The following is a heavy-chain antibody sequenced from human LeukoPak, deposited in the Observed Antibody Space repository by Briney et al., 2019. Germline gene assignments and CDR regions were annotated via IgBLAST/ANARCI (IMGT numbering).Heavy chain of an antibody. Sequence: SVKVSCKASGGTFSSYATSWVRQAPGQGLEWMGGIIPIFGTANYAQKFQGRVTITTDESTSTAYMELSSLRSEDTAVYYCASLYGSGSYYKSGNSYFDYWGQGTLVTVSS. CDR1: GGTFSSYA. CDR3: ASLYGSGSYYKSGNSYFDY. V-gene: IGHV1-69*05. J-gene: IGHJ4*02. D-gene: IGHD3-10*01. CDR2: IIPIFGTA.